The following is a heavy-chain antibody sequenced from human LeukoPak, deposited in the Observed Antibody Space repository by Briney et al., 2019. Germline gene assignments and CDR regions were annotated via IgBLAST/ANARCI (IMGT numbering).Heavy chain of an antibody. CDR3: TTGDVRVLMVYAIRYYYYMDV. D-gene: IGHD2-8*01. CDR2: IKSKTDGGTT. Sequence: GGSLRLSCAASGFTFSNAWMSWVRQAPGKGLEWVGRIKSKTDGGTTDYAAPVKGRFTISRDDSKNTLYLQMNSLKTEDTAVYYCTTGDVRVLMVYAIRYYYYMDVWGKGTTVTVSS. CDR1: GFTFSNAW. V-gene: IGHV3-15*01. J-gene: IGHJ6*03.